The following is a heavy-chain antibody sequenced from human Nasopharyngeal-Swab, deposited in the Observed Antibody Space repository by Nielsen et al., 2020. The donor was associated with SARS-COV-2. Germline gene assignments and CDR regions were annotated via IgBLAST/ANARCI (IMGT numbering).Heavy chain of an antibody. CDR3: ASWVVATRDTNYYYYYMDV. Sequence: VRQAPGKGLEWASYISSSGSTIYYADSVKGRFTISRDNAKNSLYLQMNSLRAEDTAVYYCASWVVATRDTNYYYYYMDVWGKGTTVTVSS. D-gene: IGHD5-12*01. V-gene: IGHV3-48*03. J-gene: IGHJ6*03. CDR2: ISSSGSTI.